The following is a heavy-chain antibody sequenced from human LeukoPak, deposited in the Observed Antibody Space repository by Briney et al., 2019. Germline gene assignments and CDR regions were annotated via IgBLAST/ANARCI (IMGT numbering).Heavy chain of an antibody. CDR2: ISYDGSDK. CDR1: GFTFSNYV. CDR3: AKTYYDSSGYYYDDPLDY. J-gene: IGHJ4*02. D-gene: IGHD3-22*01. V-gene: IGHV3-30*18. Sequence: GGSLRLSCAASGFTFSNYVMHWVRQAPGKGLEWVALISYDGSDKYYADSVKGRFTISRDNSKNTLYLQMNSLRAEDTAVYYCAKTYYDSSGYYYDDPLDYWGQGTLVTVSS.